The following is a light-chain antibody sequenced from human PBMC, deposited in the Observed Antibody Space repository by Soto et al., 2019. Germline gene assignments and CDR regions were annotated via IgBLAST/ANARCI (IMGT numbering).Light chain of an antibody. Sequence: IQMTQSPSSLSASVGDRVTITCRASQRITSSLNWFQQKPGKAPKLLIYGASSLQSGVPSRFSGSGSGTDFTLTISSLQPEDFATFYCQQTYTTPLTFGGGTKVEIE. CDR3: QQTYTTPLT. J-gene: IGKJ4*01. CDR1: QRITSS. V-gene: IGKV1-39*01. CDR2: GAS.